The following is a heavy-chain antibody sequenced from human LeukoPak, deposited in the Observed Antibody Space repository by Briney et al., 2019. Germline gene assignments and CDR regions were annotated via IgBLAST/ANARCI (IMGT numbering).Heavy chain of an antibody. Sequence: ASVKVSCKASGYTFTSYGISWVRQAPGQGLEWMGWISAYNGNTNYAQKLQGRVTMTTDTSTSTAYMELRSLGSDDTAVYYCARISTVTTSPYYYYYYGMDVWGQGTTVTVSS. CDR1: GYTFTSYG. D-gene: IGHD4-17*01. CDR2: ISAYNGNT. V-gene: IGHV1-18*01. J-gene: IGHJ6*02. CDR3: ARISTVTTSPYYYYYYGMDV.